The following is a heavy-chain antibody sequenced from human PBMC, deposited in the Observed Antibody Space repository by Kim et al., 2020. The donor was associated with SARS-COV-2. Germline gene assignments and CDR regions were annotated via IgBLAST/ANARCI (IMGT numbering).Heavy chain of an antibody. CDR3: ARVGGIAAEYFDY. Sequence: GGSLRLSCAASGFTFSSYAMHWVRQAPGKGLEWVAVISYDGSNKYYADSVKGRFTISRDNSKNTLYLQMNSLRAEDTAVYYCARVGGIAAEYFDYWGQGTLVTVSS. J-gene: IGHJ4*02. CDR2: ISYDGSNK. D-gene: IGHD6-13*01. CDR1: GFTFSSYA. V-gene: IGHV3-30-3*01.